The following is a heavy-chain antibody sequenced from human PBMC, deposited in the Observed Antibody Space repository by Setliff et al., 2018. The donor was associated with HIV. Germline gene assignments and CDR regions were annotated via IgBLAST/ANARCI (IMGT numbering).Heavy chain of an antibody. CDR2: ISAGDADT. D-gene: IGHD5-12*01. J-gene: IGHJ6*02. V-gene: IGHV5-51*01. CDR1: GYSFTSYW. CDR3: ARRRGYDWGGSYYYVMDV. Sequence: PGESMKISCKGSGYSFTSYWIGWVRQMPGEGLEWMGIISAGDADTRYSPSFHGQVTISADKTISTACRQWSSLKASDTAMYYCARRRGYDWGGSYYYVMDVWGQGTTVTVSS.